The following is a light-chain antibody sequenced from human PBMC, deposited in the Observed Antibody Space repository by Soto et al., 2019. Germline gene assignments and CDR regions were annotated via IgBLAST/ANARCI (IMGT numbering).Light chain of an antibody. CDR1: QDINKN. CDR3: QQLNPYPVT. J-gene: IGKJ4*01. CDR2: DAS. V-gene: IGKV1-33*01. Sequence: DIRMTNSPSSLSASVGDRVTITCQASQDINKNLIRYHQKQGQASKRMIYDASDLETGVPSRFSGSGSGTDFTLTISRLQPDDFATYYCQQLNPYPVTFGGGTNVDIK.